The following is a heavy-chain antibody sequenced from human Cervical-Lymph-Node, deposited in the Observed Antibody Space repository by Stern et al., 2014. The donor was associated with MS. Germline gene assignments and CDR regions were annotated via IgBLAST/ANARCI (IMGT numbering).Heavy chain of an antibody. CDR1: GGSINSYY. CDR2: IYYIGST. D-gene: IGHD3-10*01. J-gene: IGHJ3*02. CDR3: ARVGEGGAFDI. Sequence: QLQLQESGPGLVKPSETLSLTCTVSGGSINSYYWSWIRQPPGKGLEWIGYIYYIGSTSYNPSLKSRVTISVDTSKSQFSLKLSSVTAADTAVYYCARVGEGGAFDIWGQGTLVTVSS. V-gene: IGHV4-59*01.